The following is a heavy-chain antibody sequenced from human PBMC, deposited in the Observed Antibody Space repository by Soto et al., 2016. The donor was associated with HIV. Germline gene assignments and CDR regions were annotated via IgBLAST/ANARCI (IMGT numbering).Heavy chain of an antibody. V-gene: IGHV3-11*05. Sequence: QVQLVESGGDLVKPGRSLRLSCTVSGFRFNDYYMNWVRQPPGKGLEWISYISSGGFFTNYADSVKGRFTISRVNANNSLYLEMNSLRVDDTATYYCARGKSTGPPGLGMDVWGQGTTVIVSS. D-gene: IGHD3-9*01. J-gene: IGHJ6*02. CDR3: ARGKSTGPPGLGMDV. CDR2: ISSGGFFT. CDR1: GFRFNDYY.